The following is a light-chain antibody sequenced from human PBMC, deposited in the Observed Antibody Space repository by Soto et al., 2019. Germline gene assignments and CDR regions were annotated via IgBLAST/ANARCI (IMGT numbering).Light chain of an antibody. CDR2: QDN. V-gene: IGLV3-1*01. CDR3: QEWDSSSYV. Sequence: SYELTQPPSVSVSPGQTASITCSGDKLGDKYACWYQQRPGQSPVLVIYQDNKRPSGIPERFSGSKSGNTATLTIRGTQAIDEADYYCQEWDSSSYVFGTGTKLTVL. J-gene: IGLJ1*01. CDR1: KLGDKY.